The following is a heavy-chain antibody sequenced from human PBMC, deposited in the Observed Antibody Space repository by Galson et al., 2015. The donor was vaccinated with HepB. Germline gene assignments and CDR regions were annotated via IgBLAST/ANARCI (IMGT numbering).Heavy chain of an antibody. D-gene: IGHD6-13*01. CDR2: ITDNGDV. Sequence: SLRLSCAASGFTFSSYGMHWVRQAPGKGLEWVSSITDNGDVYYAVSVKGRFSISRDNAQNSLYLQMSSLRAEDTAMYYCARDPAAGDSWGQGTLVTVSS. J-gene: IGHJ4*02. V-gene: IGHV3-21*01. CDR3: ARDPAAGDS. CDR1: GFTFSSYG.